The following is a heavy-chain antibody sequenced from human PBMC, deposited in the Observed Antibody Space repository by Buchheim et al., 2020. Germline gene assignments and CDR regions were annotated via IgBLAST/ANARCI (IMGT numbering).Heavy chain of an antibody. D-gene: IGHD3-22*01. Sequence: QVQLQQWGAGLLKPSETLSLTCAVYGGSFSGYYWSWIRQPPGQGLEWIGEINHSGSTNYNPSLKSRVTISVDTSKNKFPLNLSAVTAAGTAVYYCARKGPGRYYYDSSGYKHHYFDYWGQGTL. J-gene: IGHJ4*02. CDR1: GGSFSGYY. CDR3: ARKGPGRYYYDSSGYKHHYFDY. V-gene: IGHV4-34*01. CDR2: INHSGST.